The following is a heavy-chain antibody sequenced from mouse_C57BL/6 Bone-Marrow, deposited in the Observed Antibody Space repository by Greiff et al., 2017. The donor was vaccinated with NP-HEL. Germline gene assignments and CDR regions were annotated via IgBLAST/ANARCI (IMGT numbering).Heavy chain of an antibody. CDR3: ARDGTYYAMDY. Sequence: EVQLVESEGGLVQPGSSMKLSCTASGFTFSDYYMAWVRQVPEKGLEWVANINYDGSSTYYLDSLKSRFIISRDNAKNILYLQMSSLKSEDTATYYCARDGTYYAMDYWGKGTSVTVSS. D-gene: IGHD3-1*01. J-gene: IGHJ4*01. CDR1: GFTFSDYY. CDR2: INYDGSST. V-gene: IGHV5-16*01.